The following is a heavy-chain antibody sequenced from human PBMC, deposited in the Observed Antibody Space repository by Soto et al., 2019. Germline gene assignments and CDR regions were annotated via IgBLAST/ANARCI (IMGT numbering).Heavy chain of an antibody. D-gene: IGHD6-19*01. J-gene: IGHJ3*01. Sequence: QVHLAESGGGVVQPGTSLRLSCAASGFPFDRYAIHWVRQAPGKGLEWVAAIWYDGSYTYYGESVKGRFLISRDNSKNTVFLEMKSLRAEDAAVYFCAKGRIAVAAGAFDSWGPGTRGIVSS. CDR3: AKGRIAVAAGAFDS. CDR1: GFPFDRYA. CDR2: IWYDGSYT. V-gene: IGHV3-33*03.